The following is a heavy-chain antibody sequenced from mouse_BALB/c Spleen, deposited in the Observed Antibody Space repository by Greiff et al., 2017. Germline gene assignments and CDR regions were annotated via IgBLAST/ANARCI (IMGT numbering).Heavy chain of an antibody. CDR3: ARRGDVVAHFDY. Sequence: VQLKESGPELVKPGASVKMSCKASGYTFTSYVMHWVKQKPGQGLEWIGYINPYNDGTKYNEKFKGKATLTSDKSSSTAYMELSCLTSEDSAVYYCARRGDVVAHFDYWGQGTTLTVSA. CDR2: INPYNDGT. D-gene: IGHD1-1*01. J-gene: IGHJ2*01. V-gene: IGHV1-14*01. CDR1: GYTFTSYV.